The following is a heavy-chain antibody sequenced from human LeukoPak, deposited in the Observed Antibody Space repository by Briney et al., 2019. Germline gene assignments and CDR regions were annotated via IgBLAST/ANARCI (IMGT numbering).Heavy chain of an antibody. CDR1: GFTFSSHA. CDR3: ARDLSRTYTVDY. Sequence: SLLLSCAASGFTFSSHAMHWVRQAPGKGLEWVAFVSYDGSINSYADFVKGRFTISRDNSKNTLYLQMNSLRAEDTAVYFCARDLSRTYTVDYWGQGTLVTVSS. D-gene: IGHD2-2*02. CDR2: VSYDGSIN. J-gene: IGHJ4*02. V-gene: IGHV3-30-3*01.